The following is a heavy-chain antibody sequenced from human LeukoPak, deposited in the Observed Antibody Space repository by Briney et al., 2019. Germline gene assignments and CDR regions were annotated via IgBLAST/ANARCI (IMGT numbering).Heavy chain of an antibody. Sequence: GGSLRLSCAASGFTFSSYAMSWVRQAPGKGLEWVSVIYSDGTTYYADSVKGRFTISRDNSQNTLYLQMNSLRAEDTAVYYCARLGSYYDMDVWGQGTTVTVSS. CDR2: IYSDGTT. J-gene: IGHJ6*02. D-gene: IGHD3-10*01. V-gene: IGHV3-23*01. CDR1: GFTFSSYA. CDR3: ARLGSYYDMDV.